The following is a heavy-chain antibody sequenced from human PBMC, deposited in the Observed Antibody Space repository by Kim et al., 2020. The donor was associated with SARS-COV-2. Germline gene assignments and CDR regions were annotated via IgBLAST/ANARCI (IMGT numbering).Heavy chain of an antibody. D-gene: IGHD1-26*01. V-gene: IGHV1-69*06. CDR1: GGTFSSYA. Sequence: SVKVSCKASGGTFSSYAISWVRQAPGQGLEWMGGIIPIFGTANYAQKFQGRVTITADKSTSTAYMELSSLRSEDTAVYYCARGTRVGAPVWYSDLWGRGTLVTVSS. CDR2: IIPIFGTA. CDR3: ARGTRVGAPVWYSDL. J-gene: IGHJ2*01.